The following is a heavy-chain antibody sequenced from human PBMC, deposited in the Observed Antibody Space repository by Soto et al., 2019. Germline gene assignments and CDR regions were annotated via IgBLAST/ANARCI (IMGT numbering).Heavy chain of an antibody. CDR3: ARAPWWNYGYPSYIYY. Sequence: SETLSLTCTVSGGSISSYYWSWIRQPPGKGLEWIGYIYYSGSTNYNPSLKSRVTISVDTSKNQFSLKLSSVTAADTAVYYCARAPWWNYGYPSYIYYRGQRTVVPVSS. CDR2: IYYSGST. D-gene: IGHD3-10*01. V-gene: IGHV4-59*01. CDR1: GGSISSYY. J-gene: IGHJ4*01.